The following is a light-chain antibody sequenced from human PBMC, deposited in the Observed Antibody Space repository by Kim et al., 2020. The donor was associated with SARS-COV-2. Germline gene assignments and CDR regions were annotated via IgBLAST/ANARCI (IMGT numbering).Light chain of an antibody. CDR2: DAS. Sequence: ASIGDRVTITCRASQGISNDLAWYQQKPGKVPKLLIYDASTLQSGVPSRFSGGGSGTDFTLTISSLQPEDVATYYCQKHDSVPWTFGQGTKVEVK. J-gene: IGKJ1*01. V-gene: IGKV1-27*01. CDR1: QGISND. CDR3: QKHDSVPWT.